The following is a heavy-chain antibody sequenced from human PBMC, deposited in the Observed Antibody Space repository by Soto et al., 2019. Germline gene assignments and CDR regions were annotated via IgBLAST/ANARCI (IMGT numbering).Heavy chain of an antibody. Sequence: TLGLSVNLGGFRIIKKGMCVSWIRQPPGKALEWLALIDWDDDKYYSTSLKTRLTISKDTSKNQVVLTMTNMDPVDTATYYCARSLRRYYGSGSYSNWFDPWGQGTLVTV. CDR3: ARSLRRYYGSGSYSNWFDP. J-gene: IGHJ5*02. V-gene: IGHV2-70*01. CDR2: IDWDDDK. D-gene: IGHD3-10*01. CDR1: GFRIIKKGMC.